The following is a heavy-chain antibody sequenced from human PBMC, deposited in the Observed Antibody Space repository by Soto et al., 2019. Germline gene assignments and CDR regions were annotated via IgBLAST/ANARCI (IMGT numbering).Heavy chain of an antibody. V-gene: IGHV3-30*18. J-gene: IGHJ4*02. CDR3: AKGDTAMATRDDY. Sequence: QVQLVESGGGVVQPGRSLRLSCAASGFTFSSYGMHWVRQAPGKGLEWVAVISYDGSNKYYADSVKGRFTISRDNSKNTLYLQMNSLRAEDTAVYYCAKGDTAMATRDDYWGQGTLVTVSS. CDR1: GFTFSSYG. CDR2: ISYDGSNK. D-gene: IGHD5-18*01.